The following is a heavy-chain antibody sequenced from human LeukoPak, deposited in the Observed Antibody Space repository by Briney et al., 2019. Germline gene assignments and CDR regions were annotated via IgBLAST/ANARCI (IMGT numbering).Heavy chain of an antibody. J-gene: IGHJ3*02. CDR3: ATTPLSMVRAHDAFDI. D-gene: IGHD3-10*01. Sequence: GASVKVSCKVSGYTLTELSMHWVRQAPGKGLEWMGGFDPEDGETIYTQKFQGRVTMTEDTSTDTAYMELSSLRSEDTAVYYCATTPLSMVRAHDAFDIWGQGTMVTVSS. V-gene: IGHV1-24*01. CDR1: GYTLTELS. CDR2: FDPEDGET.